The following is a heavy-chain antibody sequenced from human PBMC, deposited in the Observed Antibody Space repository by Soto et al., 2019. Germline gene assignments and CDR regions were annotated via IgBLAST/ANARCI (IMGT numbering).Heavy chain of an antibody. J-gene: IGHJ5*02. CDR1: GGSFSGYY. Sequence: SETLSLTCAVYGGSFSGYYWSWIRQPPGKGLEWIGEINHSGSTNYNPSLKSRVTISVDTSKNQFSLKLSSVTAADTAVYYCAGGRASYYYDSSGYYLTWFDPWGQGTLVT. CDR3: AGGRASYYYDSSGYYLTWFDP. V-gene: IGHV4-34*01. CDR2: INHSGST. D-gene: IGHD3-22*01.